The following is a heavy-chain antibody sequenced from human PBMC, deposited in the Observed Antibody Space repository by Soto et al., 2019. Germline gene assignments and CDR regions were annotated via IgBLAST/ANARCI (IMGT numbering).Heavy chain of an antibody. V-gene: IGHV1-18*01. D-gene: IGHD4-17*01. CDR3: ASANYGDSDY. Sequence: QVELVQSGAEVKKPGASVKVSCKASGYTFPSSTISWLRQAPGQGLEWMGWINAYNGDTKYAHRLQGRVTMTTDTSTNTAYLELASLTSDDTAIYYWASANYGDSDYWGQGTLVTVSS. CDR1: GYTFPSST. J-gene: IGHJ4*02. CDR2: INAYNGDT.